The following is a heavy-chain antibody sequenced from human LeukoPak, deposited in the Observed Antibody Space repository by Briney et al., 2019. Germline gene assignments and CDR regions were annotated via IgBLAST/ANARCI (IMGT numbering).Heavy chain of an antibody. J-gene: IGHJ5*02. CDR1: GYTFTSYG. CDR2: ISAYNGNT. Sequence: ASVKVSCKASGYTFTSYGISWVRQAPGQGLEWMGWISAYNGNTNYAQKLQGRVTMTTDTSTSTAYMELRSLRSHDTAVYYCARVPQAASGSTSARYNWFDPWGQGTLVTVSS. V-gene: IGHV1-18*01. CDR3: ARVPQAASGSTSARYNWFDP. D-gene: IGHD3-10*01.